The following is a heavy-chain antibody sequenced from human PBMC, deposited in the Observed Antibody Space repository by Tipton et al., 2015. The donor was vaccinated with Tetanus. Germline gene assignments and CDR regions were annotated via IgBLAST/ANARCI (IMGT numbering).Heavy chain of an antibody. D-gene: IGHD6-19*01. V-gene: IGHV4-59*01. CDR1: GGSISGSY. J-gene: IGHJ4*02. CDR2: VYYNGNT. CDR3: ARGPSYSGAWYHY. Sequence: TLSLTCTVSGGSISGSYWNWIRQPPGKGLEWIGYVYYNGNTHYNPALKSRVTISVDTSKNQFSLKLTSVTPADTAIYYCARGPSYSGAWYHYWGQGAMVTVSP.